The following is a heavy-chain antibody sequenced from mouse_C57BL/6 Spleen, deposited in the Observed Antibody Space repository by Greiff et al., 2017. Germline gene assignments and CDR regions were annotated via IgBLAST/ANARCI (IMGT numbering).Heavy chain of an antibody. Sequence: EVQRVESGGGLVKPGGSLKLSCAASGFTFSSYAMSWVRQTPEKRLAWVATISDGGSYTCYPDNVKGRFTISRDNAKNNLYLQMSHLQSVDTAMYYCARETKTAQVFSFDYWGHSTTLTVSS. V-gene: IGHV5-4*01. CDR2: ISDGGSYT. J-gene: IGHJ2*01. D-gene: IGHD3-2*02. CDR3: ARETKTAQVFSFDY. CDR1: GFTFSSYA.